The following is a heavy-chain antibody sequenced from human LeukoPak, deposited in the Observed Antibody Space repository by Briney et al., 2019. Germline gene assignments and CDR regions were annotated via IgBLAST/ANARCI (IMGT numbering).Heavy chain of an antibody. CDR1: GFTFSDYY. D-gene: IGHD3-10*01. V-gene: IGHV3-11*01. CDR2: ISSSGSTI. J-gene: IGHJ4*02. CDR3: ANYPQNHHYYGSGSYMV. Sequence: KSGGSLRLSCAASGFTFSDYYMSWIRQAPGKGLEWVSYISSSGSTIYYADSVKGRFTISRDNAKNSLYLQMNSLRAEDTAVYYCANYPQNHHYYGSGSYMVWGQGTLVTVSS.